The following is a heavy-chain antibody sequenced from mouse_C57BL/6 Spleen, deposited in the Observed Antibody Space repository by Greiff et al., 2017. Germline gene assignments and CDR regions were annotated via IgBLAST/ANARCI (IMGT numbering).Heavy chain of an antibody. J-gene: IGHJ1*03. CDR1: GYAFSSSW. CDR2: IYPGDGDT. V-gene: IGHV1-82*01. CDR3: ARRDYYSHSLDYYV. D-gene: IGHD2-12*01. Sequence: QVQLQQSGPELVKPGASVKISCKASGYAFSSSWMNWVKQRPGKGLEWIGRIYPGDGDTNYNEKFKGKATLTADKSSSTAYMQLISLTSEDSAVYCCARRDYYSHSLDYYVWGTAPTVTVAS.